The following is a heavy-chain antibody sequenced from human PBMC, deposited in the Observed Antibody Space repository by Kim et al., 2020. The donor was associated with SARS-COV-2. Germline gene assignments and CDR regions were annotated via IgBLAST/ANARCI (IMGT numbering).Heavy chain of an antibody. J-gene: IGHJ5*02. D-gene: IGHD2-8*01. CDR3: ASLMGGWFDP. CDR2: TA. Sequence: TANYAQKFQGRVPITADESTSPAYMELSSLRSEDTAVYYCASLMGGWFDPWGQGTLVTVSS. V-gene: IGHV1-69*01.